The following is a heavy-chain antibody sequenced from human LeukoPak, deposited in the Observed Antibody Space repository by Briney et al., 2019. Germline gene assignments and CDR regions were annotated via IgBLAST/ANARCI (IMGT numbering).Heavy chain of an antibody. CDR1: GFTVSSNY. Sequence: GGSLRLYCAASGFTVSSNYMSWVRQAPGKGLEWVSVIYSSGNTYYADSVKDRFTISRDNSKNTMYLQMNSLRTEDTAVYYCARRRSSSWGIDYWGQGTLVTVSS. D-gene: IGHD6-13*01. J-gene: IGHJ4*02. CDR2: IYSSGNT. V-gene: IGHV3-66*02. CDR3: ARRRSSSWGIDY.